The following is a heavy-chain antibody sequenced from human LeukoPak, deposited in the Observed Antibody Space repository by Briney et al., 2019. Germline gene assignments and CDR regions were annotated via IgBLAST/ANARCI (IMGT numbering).Heavy chain of an antibody. V-gene: IGHV4-39*01. CDR3: ARHDTTPSYYMDV. D-gene: IGHD1-14*01. Sequence: SDTLSLTCTVSGGSISSSNFFWGWVRQPPEKGLEWIGYIYSSGSIYYNPSLNSRVTISVDTSKNQFSLKLTPVTAADTAVYYCARHDTTPSYYMDVWGKGTTVTVSS. CDR2: IYSSGSI. CDR1: GGSISSSNFF. J-gene: IGHJ6*03.